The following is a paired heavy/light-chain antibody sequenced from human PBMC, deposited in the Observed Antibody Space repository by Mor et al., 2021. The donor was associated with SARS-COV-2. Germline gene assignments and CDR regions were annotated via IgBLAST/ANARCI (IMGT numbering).Light chain of an antibody. J-gene: IGLJ3*02. CDR2: DTV. CDR1: TGAVTGGHY. V-gene: IGLV7-46*01. CDR3: LLSYSGNRLWV. Sequence: QAVVTQEPSLTVSPGGTVTLTCGSSTGAVTGGHYPYWFQQKPGQAPRTLIYDTVNRQSWAPARFSGSLLGDKAALTLSGAQPEDEAVYYCLLSYSGNRLWVFGGGTKLTVL.
Heavy chain of an antibody. CDR1: GFTFSNYA. CDR2: ISGSGGTT. V-gene: IGHV3-23*01. Sequence: EVQVLESGGGLVQPGGSLRLSCAASGFTFSNYAMSWVRQAPGKGLDWVSAISGSGGTTYYTDSVKGRFTISRDNSKNTLYLQMNSLRAEDAAVYFCAKQSVAGYTTGWDWFFDVWGRGTLVTVSS. CDR3: AKQSVAGYTTGWDWFFDV. J-gene: IGHJ2*01. D-gene: IGHD6-25*01.